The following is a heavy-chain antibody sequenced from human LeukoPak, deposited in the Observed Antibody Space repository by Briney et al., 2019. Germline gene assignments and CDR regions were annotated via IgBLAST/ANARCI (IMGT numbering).Heavy chain of an antibody. CDR3: ARVGGVDYYYYYGMDV. D-gene: IGHD2-15*01. Sequence: ASVKVSCKASGYTFTGYYMHWVRQAPGQGLEWMGWINPNSGGTNCAQKFQGRVTMTRDTSISTAYMELSRLRSDDTAVYYCARVGGVDYYYYYGMDVWGQGTTVTVSS. CDR1: GYTFTGYY. J-gene: IGHJ6*02. V-gene: IGHV1-2*02. CDR2: INPNSGGT.